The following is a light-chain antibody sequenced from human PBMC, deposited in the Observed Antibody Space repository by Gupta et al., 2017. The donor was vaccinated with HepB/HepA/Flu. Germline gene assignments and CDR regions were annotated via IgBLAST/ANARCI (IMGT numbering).Light chain of an antibody. CDR2: GAS. Sequence: EIVMTQSPANLSVSPGERATLSCGSSQSVRSDLAWYQQKPGQPPRLLIYGASTRATGIPARFSGSGSGTEFTLTITSLQSEDFAVYYCQQYSGWFPLTFGGGTKVEIK. CDR3: QQYSGWFPLT. CDR1: QSVRSD. V-gene: IGKV3-15*01. J-gene: IGKJ4*01.